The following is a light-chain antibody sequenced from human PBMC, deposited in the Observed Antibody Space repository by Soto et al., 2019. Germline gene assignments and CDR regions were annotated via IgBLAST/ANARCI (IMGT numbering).Light chain of an antibody. CDR1: QDIKTY. CDR2: AAS. V-gene: IGKV1-9*01. CDR3: PPRKSSPRT. Sequence: DIQLTQSPSFLSASVGDRVTITCRASQDIKTYLAWYQQKPGKAPKLLIFAASTLQNGVPSRFSGSGSGTEFTVPITSLQPEDFAPYYCPPRKSSPRTVAQGPRLEIK. J-gene: IGKJ5*01.